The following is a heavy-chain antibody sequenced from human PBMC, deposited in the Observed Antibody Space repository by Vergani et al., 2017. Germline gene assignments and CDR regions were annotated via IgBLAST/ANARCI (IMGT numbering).Heavy chain of an antibody. D-gene: IGHD2-21*02. CDR1: GYTFTSYY. CDR3: ARDQGRYCGGDCDPDAFDI. Sequence: QVQLVQSGAEVKKPGASVKVSCKASGYTFTSYYMHWVRQAPGQGLEWMGIINPSGGSTSYAQKFQGRVTMTRDTSTSTVYMELSSLRSEDTAVYYCARDQGRYCGGDCDPDAFDIWGQGTMVTVSS. J-gene: IGHJ3*02. V-gene: IGHV1-46*03. CDR2: INPSGGST.